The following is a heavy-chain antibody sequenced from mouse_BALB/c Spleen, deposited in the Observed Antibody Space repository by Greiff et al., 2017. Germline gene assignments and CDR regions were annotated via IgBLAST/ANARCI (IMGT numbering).Heavy chain of an antibody. D-gene: IGHD2-1*01. CDR2: IDPENGDT. CDR1: GFNIKDYY. J-gene: IGHJ4*01. V-gene: IGHV14-4*02. Sequence: EVQLQQSGAELVRSGASVKLSCTASGFNIKDYYMHWVKQRPEQGLEWIGWIDPENGDTDYAPKFQGKATMTADTSSNTAYLQLSSLTSEDTAVYYCLSTMGPMDYWGQGTSVTVSA. CDR3: LSTMGPMDY.